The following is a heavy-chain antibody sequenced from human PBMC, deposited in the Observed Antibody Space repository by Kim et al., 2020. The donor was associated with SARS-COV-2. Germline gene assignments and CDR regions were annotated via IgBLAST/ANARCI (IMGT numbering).Heavy chain of an antibody. CDR1: GFTFSNYW. CDR3: ARSNAMDV. Sequence: GGSLRLSCAASGFTFSNYWMTWVRQAPGKGLEWVANIKQHGSEIYYVDSVNGRFTISRDDAKNSLYLQMNSLRAEDTALYYCARSNAMDVWGQGTTVTVSS. CDR2: IKQHGSEI. J-gene: IGHJ6*02. V-gene: IGHV3-7*03.